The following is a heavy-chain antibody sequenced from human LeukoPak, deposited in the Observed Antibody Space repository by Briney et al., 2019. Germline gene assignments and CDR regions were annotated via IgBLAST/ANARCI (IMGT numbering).Heavy chain of an antibody. Sequence: PGGSLRLSCAASGFTFSSYGMHWVRQAPGKGLEWVAVISYDGSNKYYADSVKGRFTISRDNSKNTLYLQMNSLRAEDTAVYYCAGSSGYDNAFDIWGQGTMVTVSS. J-gene: IGHJ3*02. V-gene: IGHV3-30*03. CDR1: GFTFSSYG. D-gene: IGHD5-12*01. CDR3: AGSSGYDNAFDI. CDR2: ISYDGSNK.